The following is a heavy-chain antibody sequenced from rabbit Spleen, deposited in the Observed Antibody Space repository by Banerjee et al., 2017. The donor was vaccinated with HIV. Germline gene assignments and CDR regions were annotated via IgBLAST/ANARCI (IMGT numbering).Heavy chain of an antibody. J-gene: IGHJ4*01. CDR2: IGSGSGST. V-gene: IGHV1S40*01. Sequence: QQLEESGGDLVKPGASLTLTCTASGFSFSSRYYMCWVRQAPGKGLEWIACIGSGSGSTYYASWAKGRFTISKTSSTTVTLQMTSLTAADTATYFCARGNAGGDYVNLWGPGTLVT. CDR1: GFSFSSRYY. CDR3: ARGNAGGDYVNL. D-gene: IGHD4-2*01.